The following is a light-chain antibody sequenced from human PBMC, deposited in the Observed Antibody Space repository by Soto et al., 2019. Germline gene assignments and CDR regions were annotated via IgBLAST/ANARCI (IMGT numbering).Light chain of an antibody. V-gene: IGKV3-11*01. CDR1: QSISFY. CDR2: DAS. Sequence: EIVLTQSPAILSLSPGERATLSCRASQSISFYLTWYQHKPGQAPRLLIYDASNRATGIPVRFSGSGSGTEFTLTISSLQSEDFAVYYCQQYNNWPLTFGQGTRLEIK. CDR3: QQYNNWPLT. J-gene: IGKJ5*01.